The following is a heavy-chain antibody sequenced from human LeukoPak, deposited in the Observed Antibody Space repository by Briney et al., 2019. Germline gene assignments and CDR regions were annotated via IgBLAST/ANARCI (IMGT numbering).Heavy chain of an antibody. CDR2: IYYSGST. CDR3: ARGYHYESSSYYSRVFDD. Sequence: SETLSLTCTVSGGSISPYYWSWIRHPPEKGLEWIGYIYYSGSTNYNPSLKSRVTISIDTSKNQFSLKLSSVTAADTAVYYCARGYHYESSSYYSRVFDDWGQGTLVTV. CDR1: GGSISPYY. D-gene: IGHD3-22*01. V-gene: IGHV4-59*01. J-gene: IGHJ4*02.